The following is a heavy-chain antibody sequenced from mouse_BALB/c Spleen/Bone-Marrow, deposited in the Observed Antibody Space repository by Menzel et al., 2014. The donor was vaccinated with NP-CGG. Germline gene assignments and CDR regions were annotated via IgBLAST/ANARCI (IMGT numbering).Heavy chain of an antibody. Sequence: VQLQQSGAELVKPGASVKLSCTASGFNIKDTYMHWVKQRPEQGLEWIGRIDPANGITKYDPKFQGKATITADTSSNTAYLQLSSLTSEDTAVYYCASYYYGSSRFAYWGQGTLVTVSA. CDR2: IDPANGIT. J-gene: IGHJ3*01. D-gene: IGHD1-1*01. CDR3: ASYYYGSSRFAY. CDR1: GFNIKDTY. V-gene: IGHV14-3*02.